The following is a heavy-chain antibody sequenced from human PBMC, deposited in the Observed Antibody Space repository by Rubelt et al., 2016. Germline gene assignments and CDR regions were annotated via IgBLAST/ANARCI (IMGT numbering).Heavy chain of an antibody. CDR1: GFTFSNYG. CDR3: ARDRVAVRGCFDS. CDR2: IWYDGGNK. J-gene: IGHJ5*01. D-gene: IGHD6-6*01. V-gene: IGHV3-33*01. Sequence: GRSLRLSCAASGFTFSNYGMHWVRQAPGKGLEWVAIIWYDGGNKYYAESVKGRFTISRDNSKNTLYLQMNSLRVEDTGVYCCARDRVAVRGCFDSWGQGTPVTVSS.